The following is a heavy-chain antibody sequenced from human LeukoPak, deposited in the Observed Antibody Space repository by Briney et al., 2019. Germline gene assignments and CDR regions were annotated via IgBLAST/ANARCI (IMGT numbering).Heavy chain of an antibody. CDR2: ISGSGGST. CDR1: GFTFSNYA. D-gene: IGHD3-22*01. CDR3: AKSGIPGYYDSSGYYTLLGY. Sequence: GGSLRLSCAASGFTSGFTFSNYAMSWVRQTPGKGLEWVSAISGSGGSTYYTDSVKGRFTISRDNPKNTLYLQMNSLRAEDTAVYYCAKSGIPGYYDSSGYYTLLGYWGQGTLVTVFS. J-gene: IGHJ4*02. V-gene: IGHV3-23*01.